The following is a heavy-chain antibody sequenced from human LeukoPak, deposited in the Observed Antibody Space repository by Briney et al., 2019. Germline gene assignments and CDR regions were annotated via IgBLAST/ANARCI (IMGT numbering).Heavy chain of an antibody. Sequence: PGGSLRLSCAASGFTFSSYGMHWVRQAPGKGLEWVAFIRYDGSNKYYADSVKGRFTISRDNSKNTLYLQMNSLRAEDTAVYYCARSIAADALWFDPWGQGTLVTVSS. D-gene: IGHD6-13*01. J-gene: IGHJ5*02. CDR1: GFTFSSYG. CDR3: ARSIAADALWFDP. CDR2: IRYDGSNK. V-gene: IGHV3-30*02.